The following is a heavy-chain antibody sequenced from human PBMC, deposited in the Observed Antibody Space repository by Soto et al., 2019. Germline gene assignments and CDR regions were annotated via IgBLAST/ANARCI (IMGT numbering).Heavy chain of an antibody. J-gene: IGHJ6*02. CDR2: IYYSGST. CDR3: ARDNCGGDCYPDSYGKNV. D-gene: IGHD2-21*02. Sequence: PSETLSLTCTVSGGSISSGDYYWSWIRQPPGKGLEWIGYIYYSGSTSYNPSLKSRVTISVDTSKNQFSLKLSSVTAADTAVYYCARDNCGGDCYPDSYGKNVWGQWATVTDAS. V-gene: IGHV4-30-4*01. CDR1: GGSISSGDYY.